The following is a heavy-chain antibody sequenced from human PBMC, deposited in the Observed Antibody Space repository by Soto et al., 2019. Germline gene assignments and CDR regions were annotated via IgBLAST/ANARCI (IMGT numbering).Heavy chain of an antibody. CDR1: GFAFSTYG. CDR2: IWYDGSNK. CDR3: ARSPPGVAGRYYFDF. D-gene: IGHD6-6*01. V-gene: IGHV3-33*01. J-gene: IGHJ4*02. Sequence: QVQLVESGGGVVQPGRSRRLSCAASGFAFSTYGMHWVRQTPGKGLEGVALIWYDGSNKYYADSVKGRFAISRDNSKNSLYLQMHSLRAEDTAVYFCARSPPGVAGRYYFDFWGQGTLVTVSS.